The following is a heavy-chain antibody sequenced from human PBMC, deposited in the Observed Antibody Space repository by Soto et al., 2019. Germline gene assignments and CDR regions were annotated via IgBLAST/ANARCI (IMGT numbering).Heavy chain of an antibody. V-gene: IGHV4-31*03. J-gene: IGHJ5*02. D-gene: IGHD3-10*01. CDR1: GGSISSGGYY. CDR2: IYYSGST. Sequence: QVQLQESGPGLVKPSQTLSLTCTVSGGSISSGGYYWSWIRQHPGKGLEWIGYIYYSGSTYYNPSLTSRAXXSXDXXKNQFSLKLSSVTAADTAVYYCARDVVRGVMGFDPWGQGTLVTVSS. CDR3: ARDVVRGVMGFDP.